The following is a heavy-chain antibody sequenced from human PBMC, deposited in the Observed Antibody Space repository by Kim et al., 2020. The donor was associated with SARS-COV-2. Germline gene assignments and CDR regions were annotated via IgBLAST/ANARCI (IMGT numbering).Heavy chain of an antibody. Sequence: GGSLRLSCAASGFTFSSFAMHWVHQAPGKGLEWVAVISYDGSNKYYVDSVKGRFTISRDNSKNTLYLQMNSLRAEDTAVYYCARSPPPRGSYHFDYWGQGTLVTVSS. J-gene: IGHJ4*02. V-gene: IGHV3-30*04. D-gene: IGHD1-26*01. CDR2: ISYDGSNK. CDR1: GFTFSSFA. CDR3: ARSPPPRGSYHFDY.